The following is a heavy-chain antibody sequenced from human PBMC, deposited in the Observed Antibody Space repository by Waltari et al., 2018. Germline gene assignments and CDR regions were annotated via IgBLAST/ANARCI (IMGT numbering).Heavy chain of an antibody. CDR2: INPNSGGT. CDR3: ARDLSVYGGSCYSY. Sequence: QVQLVQSGAEVKKPGSSVKVSCKASGGTFSSYAISWVRQAPGQGLEWMGGINPNSGGTNYAQKFQGRVTMTRDTSISTAYMELSRLRSDDTAVYYCARDLSVYGGSCYSYWGQGTLVTVSS. CDR1: GGTFSSYA. D-gene: IGHD2-15*01. J-gene: IGHJ4*02. V-gene: IGHV1-2*02.